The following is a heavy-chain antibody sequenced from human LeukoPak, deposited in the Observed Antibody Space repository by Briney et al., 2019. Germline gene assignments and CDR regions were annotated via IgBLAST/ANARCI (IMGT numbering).Heavy chain of an antibody. D-gene: IGHD3-10*01. CDR2: ISSSGSTI. CDR1: GFTFSSYE. CDR3: ARDVLLWFGESPYYYYGMDV. Sequence: GRSLRLSCAASGFTFSSYEINWVRQAPGKGLEWVSYISSSGSTIYYADSVKGRFTISRDNAKNSLYLQMNSLRAEDTAVYYCARDVLLWFGESPYYYYGMDVWGKGTTVTVSS. J-gene: IGHJ6*04. V-gene: IGHV3-48*03.